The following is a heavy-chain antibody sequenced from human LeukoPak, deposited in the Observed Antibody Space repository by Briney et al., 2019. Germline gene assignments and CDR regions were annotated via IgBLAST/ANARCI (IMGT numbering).Heavy chain of an antibody. D-gene: IGHD2-15*01. CDR1: GFTFSNYA. CDR3: AKGRGYCTGGSCYSDY. CDR2: ISGSDGST. V-gene: IGHV3-23*01. Sequence: GGSLRLSCTASGFTFSNYAMSWVRQAPGKGLELRPTISGSDGSTYYADSVKGRFTISRDNSKNTLYLQMNSLRVDDTAIYYCAKGRGYCTGGSCYSDYWGQGTLVTVSS. J-gene: IGHJ4*02.